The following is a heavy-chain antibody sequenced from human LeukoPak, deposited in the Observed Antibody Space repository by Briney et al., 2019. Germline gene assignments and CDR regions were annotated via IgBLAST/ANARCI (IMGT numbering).Heavy chain of an antibody. CDR3: ATHVEMGNPFDF. V-gene: IGHV3-48*04. Sequence: GGSLRLSCAASGFTFSAYSMNWVRQTPGKGLEWVSYISSSGSAIYYADSVKGRFTISRDNAKNSLYLQMNSLRAEDTAVYYCATHVEMGNPFDFWGQGTMVTVSS. D-gene: IGHD3-9*01. CDR2: ISSSGSAI. J-gene: IGHJ3*01. CDR1: GFTFSAYS.